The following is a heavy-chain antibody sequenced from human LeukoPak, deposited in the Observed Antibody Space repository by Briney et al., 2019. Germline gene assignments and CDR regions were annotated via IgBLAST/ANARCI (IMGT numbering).Heavy chain of an antibody. Sequence: VSCKASGYTFTSYYMHWVRQAPGHGLEWMGIINPSGGSTSYAQKFQGRVTMTRDTSTSTVYMELSSLRSEDTAVYYCARDVGGGMVRGVRYYFDYWGQGTLVTVSS. CDR3: ARDVGGGMVRGVRYYFDY. J-gene: IGHJ4*02. V-gene: IGHV1-46*03. D-gene: IGHD3-10*01. CDR1: GYTFTSYY. CDR2: INPSGGST.